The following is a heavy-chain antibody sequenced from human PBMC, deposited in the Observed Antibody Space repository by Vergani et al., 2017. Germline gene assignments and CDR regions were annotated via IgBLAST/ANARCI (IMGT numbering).Heavy chain of an antibody. CDR2: VLSLFGTT. V-gene: IGHV1-69*18. D-gene: IGHD2-21*02. CDR1: GGTFSSNA. Sequence: QVQLVQSGAEVKKPGSSMKVSCKASGGTFSSNAINWVRQAPGQGLEWMGRVLSLFGTTSYAHKFQARVTITADESTTTAYLELSNLRSEDTAVYYCVREPCGDDCYGGPFDYWGQGTLVTVSS. CDR3: VREPCGDDCYGGPFDY. J-gene: IGHJ4*02.